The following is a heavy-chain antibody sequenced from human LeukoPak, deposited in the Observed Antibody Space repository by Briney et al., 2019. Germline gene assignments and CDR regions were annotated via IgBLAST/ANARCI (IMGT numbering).Heavy chain of an antibody. V-gene: IGHV3-48*04. CDR3: ARGSSYYYDSSGPFDY. D-gene: IGHD3-22*01. CDR2: ISSSGSTI. J-gene: IGHJ4*02. Sequence: GGSLRLSCAASGFTFSSYWMHWVRQAPGKGLEWVSYISSSGSTIYYADSVKGRFTISRDNAKNSLYLQMNSLRAEDTAVYYCARGSSYYYDSSGPFDYWGQGTLVTVSS. CDR1: GFTFSSYW.